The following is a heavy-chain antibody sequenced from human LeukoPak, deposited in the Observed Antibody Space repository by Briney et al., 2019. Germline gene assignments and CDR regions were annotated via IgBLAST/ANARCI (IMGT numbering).Heavy chain of an antibody. D-gene: IGHD6-19*01. V-gene: IGHV4-39*01. CDR1: GGSISSSSYY. Sequence: SETLSLTCTVSGGSISSSSYYWGWIRQPPGKGLEWIGSIYYSGSTYYNPSLKSRVTISADTSKNQFSLKLSSVTAADTAVYYCASHPAAVAGTPYNWFDPWGQGTLVTVSS. CDR2: IYYSGST. CDR3: ASHPAAVAGTPYNWFDP. J-gene: IGHJ5*02.